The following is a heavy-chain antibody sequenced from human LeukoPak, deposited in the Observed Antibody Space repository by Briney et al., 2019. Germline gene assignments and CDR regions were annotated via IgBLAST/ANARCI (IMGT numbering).Heavy chain of an antibody. V-gene: IGHV3-21*01. CDR2: INPTSTSI. J-gene: IGHJ5*01. CDR1: GLTFSYYS. D-gene: IGHD3-10*01. CDR3: VRLRRNSDRSYYYYYYDS. Sequence: PGGSLRLSCVASGLTFSYYSINWVRRAPGKGLEWVSSINPTSTSIYYADAVRGRFTISRYNAKSSLYLQMDSLRAEDTAVYYCVRLRRNSDRSYYYYYYDSWGQGTLVAVSS.